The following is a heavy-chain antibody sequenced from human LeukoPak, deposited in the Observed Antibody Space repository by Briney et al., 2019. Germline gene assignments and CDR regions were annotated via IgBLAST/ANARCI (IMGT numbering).Heavy chain of an antibody. D-gene: IGHD3-10*01. CDR3: ARGLYGSGTYGGFDC. V-gene: IGHV3-53*01. CDR1: GFSVTSDY. CDR2: IYISGTT. Sequence: PGGSLRLSCAASGFSVTSDYMSWVRQAPGKGLEWVSVIYISGTTYYADSVKGRFTISRDYSKNTLYLQMNSLRAEDTAVYYCARGLYGSGTYGGFDCWGQGTLVTVSS. J-gene: IGHJ4*02.